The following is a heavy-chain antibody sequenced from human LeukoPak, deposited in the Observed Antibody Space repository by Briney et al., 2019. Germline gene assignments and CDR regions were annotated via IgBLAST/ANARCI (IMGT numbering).Heavy chain of an antibody. D-gene: IGHD4/OR15-4a*01. J-gene: IGHJ6*02. V-gene: IGHV1-8*01. Sequence: ASVKVSCKASGYTFTSYDINWVRQPTGPGLEWMGWMNPNSGNTGYAQKFQGRVTMTRNTSISTAYMELSSLRSEDTAVYYCARHLTTSYYYYGMDVWGQGTTVTVSS. CDR3: ARHLTTSYYYYGMDV. CDR1: GYTFTSYD. CDR2: MNPNSGNT.